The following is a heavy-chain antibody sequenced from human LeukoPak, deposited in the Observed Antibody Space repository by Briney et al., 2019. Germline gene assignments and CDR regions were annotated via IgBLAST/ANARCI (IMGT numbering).Heavy chain of an antibody. V-gene: IGHV3-7*01. CDR3: ARGYWYYFDY. Sequence: PGGSLRLSCAASGFTFSNYWMNWVRQAPGKGLEWVANIKEDGTEKYYTDSVKGRFTISRENAKNSLYLQMNGLRAEDTAVYYCARGYWYYFDYWGQGTLVTVSS. CDR1: GFTFSNYW. J-gene: IGHJ4*02. D-gene: IGHD2-8*02. CDR2: IKEDGTEK.